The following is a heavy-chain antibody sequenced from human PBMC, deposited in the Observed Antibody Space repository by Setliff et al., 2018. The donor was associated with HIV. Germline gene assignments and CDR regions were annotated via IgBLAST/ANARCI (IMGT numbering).Heavy chain of an antibody. Sequence: NPSETLSLTCKVSGDSISSGGYYWTWIRKPAGKGLEWIGHIYTSGNTNYNPSLKSRVSISVATSKNQFFLTLTSVTAADSAVYYCARLGEHDTGDLDVWGKGTTVTV. CDR3: ARLGEHDTGDLDV. D-gene: IGHD1-1*01. J-gene: IGHJ6*03. CDR1: GDSISSGGYY. V-gene: IGHV4-61*09. CDR2: IYTSGNT.